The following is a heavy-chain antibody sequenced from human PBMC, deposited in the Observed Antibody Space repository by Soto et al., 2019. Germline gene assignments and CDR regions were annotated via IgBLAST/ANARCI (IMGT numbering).Heavy chain of an antibody. CDR3: VKDGGSGWYLAYYYYYYGMDV. D-gene: IGHD6-19*01. CDR1: GFTFSSYA. J-gene: IGHJ6*02. V-gene: IGHV3-64D*08. Sequence: PGGSLRLSCSASGFTFSSYAMHWVRQAPGKGLEYVSAISSNGGSTYYADSVKGRFTISRDNSKNTLYLQMSSLRAEDTAVYYCVKDGGSGWYLAYYYYYYGMDVWGQGTTVTVSS. CDR2: ISSNGGST.